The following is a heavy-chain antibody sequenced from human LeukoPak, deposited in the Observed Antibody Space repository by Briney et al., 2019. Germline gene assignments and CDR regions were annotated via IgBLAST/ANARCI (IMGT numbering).Heavy chain of an antibody. Sequence: PSETLSLTCTVSGGSISSSSYYWRWIRQPPGKGLEWIGSIYYSGSTYSSPSLKSRVTISVDTSKNQFSLKLSSVTAADTAVYYCARHVHSAPLIVPVSSPPYLPAFDLWGRGTLVTVSS. CDR2: IYYSGST. CDR3: ARHVHSAPLIVPVSSPPYLPAFDL. J-gene: IGHJ2*01. D-gene: IGHD3-22*01. V-gene: IGHV4-39*01. CDR1: GGSISSSSYY.